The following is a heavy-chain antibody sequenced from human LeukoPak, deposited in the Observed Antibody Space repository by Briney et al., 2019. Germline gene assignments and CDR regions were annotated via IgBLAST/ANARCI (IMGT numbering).Heavy chain of an antibody. CDR1: GGSISSGSYY. Sequence: ETLSLTCTVSGGSISSGSYYWSWVRQAPGKGLEWVSAISGSDGGTYYADSVKGRFTISRDNSKNTLYLQMNSLRAEETAIYYCAKAPVASCSGAFCYPFDCWGQGNLVTVSS. J-gene: IGHJ4*02. CDR3: AKAPVASCSGAFCYPFDC. CDR2: ISGSDGGT. V-gene: IGHV3-23*01. D-gene: IGHD2-15*01.